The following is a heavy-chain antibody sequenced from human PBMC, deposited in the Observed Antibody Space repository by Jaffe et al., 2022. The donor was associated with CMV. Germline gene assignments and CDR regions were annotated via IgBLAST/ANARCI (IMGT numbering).Heavy chain of an antibody. J-gene: IGHJ3*02. V-gene: IGHV4-59*01. Sequence: QVQLQESGPGLVKPSETLSLTCTVSGGSISSYYWSWIRQPPGKGLEWIGYIYYSGSTNYNPSLKSRVTISVDTSKNQFSLKLSSVTAADTAVYYCARGKERYYDRVNAFDIWGQGTMVTVSS. D-gene: IGHD3-22*01. CDR1: GGSISSYY. CDR2: IYYSGST. CDR3: ARGKERYYDRVNAFDI.